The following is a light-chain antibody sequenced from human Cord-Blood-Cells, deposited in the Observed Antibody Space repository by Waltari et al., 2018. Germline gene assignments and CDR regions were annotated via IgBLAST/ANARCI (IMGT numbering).Light chain of an antibody. Sequence: QSALTQPRSVSGSPGQSVTISCTGTSSDVGGYNFVSWYQQHPGKAPKLMIYDVSKRPSGVPDRFSGSKSGNTASLTISGLQAEDEADYYCGSYAGSYIYVVFGGGTKLTVL. V-gene: IGLV2-11*01. CDR2: DVS. CDR3: GSYAGSYIYVV. J-gene: IGLJ2*01. CDR1: SSDVGGYNF.